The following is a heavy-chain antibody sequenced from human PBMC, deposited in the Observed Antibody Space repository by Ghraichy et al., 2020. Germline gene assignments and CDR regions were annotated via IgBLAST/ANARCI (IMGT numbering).Heavy chain of an antibody. Sequence: GGSLRLSCAASGFTFSRYTMSWVRQAPGKGLEWVSTVSSNSAYIYYADSVKGRFTISRDNAKNSVYLQMSGLRADYTAVYYYARDAGMGSSATGWFDPWGQGTLVTVSS. CDR3: ARDAGMGSSATGWFDP. J-gene: IGHJ5*02. CDR1: GFTFSRYT. V-gene: IGHV3-21*01. D-gene: IGHD6-25*01. CDR2: VSSNSAYI.